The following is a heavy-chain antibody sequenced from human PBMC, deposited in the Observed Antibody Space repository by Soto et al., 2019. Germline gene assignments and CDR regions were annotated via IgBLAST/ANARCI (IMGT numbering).Heavy chain of an antibody. CDR2: INPSGGST. CDR3: ARGTGTTDATYYYYGMDV. V-gene: IGHV1-46*01. D-gene: IGHD1-1*01. Sequence: QVQLVQSGAEVKKPGASVKVSCKASGYTFTSYYMHWVRQAPGQGLEWMGIINPSGGSTGYAQKFQGRVTMTRDTPTSTVYMELSSLRSEDTAVYYSARGTGTTDATYYYYGMDVWGQGTTVTVSS. CDR1: GYTFTSYY. J-gene: IGHJ6*02.